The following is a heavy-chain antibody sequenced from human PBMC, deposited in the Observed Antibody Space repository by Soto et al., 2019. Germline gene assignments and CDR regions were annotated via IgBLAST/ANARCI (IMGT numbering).Heavy chain of an antibody. CDR1: GFTFSSYS. CDR3: ARDVDNDAFDI. CDR2: ISSSSSYI. Sequence: GGSLRLSCAASGFTFSSYSMNWVRQAPGKGLEWVSSISSSSSYIYYADSVKGRFTISRDNAKNSLYLQMNSLRAEDTAVYYCARDVDNDAFDIWGQGTMVTVSS. V-gene: IGHV3-21*01. J-gene: IGHJ3*02. D-gene: IGHD2-15*01.